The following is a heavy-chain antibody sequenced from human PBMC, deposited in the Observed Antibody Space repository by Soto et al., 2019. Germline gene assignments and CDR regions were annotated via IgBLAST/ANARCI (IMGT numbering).Heavy chain of an antibody. D-gene: IGHD1-26*01. V-gene: IGHV4-59*08. CDR1: GGSISSYY. CDR2: IYYSGST. Sequence: QVQLQESGPGLVKPSETLSLTCTVSGGSISSYYWSWIRQPPGKGLEWIGYIYYSGSTNYNPSLTXRVTISVDTSKNHFSLKLSSVTAADTAVYYCARRWGAAVDYWGQGTLVTVSS. J-gene: IGHJ4*02. CDR3: ARRWGAAVDY.